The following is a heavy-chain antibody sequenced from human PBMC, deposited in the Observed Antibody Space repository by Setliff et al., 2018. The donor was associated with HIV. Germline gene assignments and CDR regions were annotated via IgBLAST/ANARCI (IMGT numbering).Heavy chain of an antibody. D-gene: IGHD6-19*01. J-gene: IGHJ4*02. V-gene: IGHV4-39*01. CDR3: ASPASGGSSGQYHY. CDR1: GGSISSSSYY. Sequence: SETLSLTCTVSGGSISSSSYYWGWIRQPPGKGLEWIGSIYYSGSTYYNPSLKSRVTISVDTSKNQFSLKLGSVTAADTAVYYCASPASGGSSGQYHYWGQGTLVTVYS. CDR2: IYYSGST.